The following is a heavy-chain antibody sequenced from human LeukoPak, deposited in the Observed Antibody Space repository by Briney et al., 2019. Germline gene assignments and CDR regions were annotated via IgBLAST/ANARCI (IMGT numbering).Heavy chain of an antibody. CDR1: GGSINSGDYS. J-gene: IGHJ4*02. Sequence: SQTLSLTCVVSGGSINSGDYSWSWIRQPPGKGLKWIGYIYHGGSTYYNPSLKSRVTISLDRSKNQFSLKLSSVTAADTAVYYCASVATITDYWGQGTLVTVSS. D-gene: IGHD5-12*01. V-gene: IGHV4-30-2*01. CDR3: ASVATITDY. CDR2: IYHGGST.